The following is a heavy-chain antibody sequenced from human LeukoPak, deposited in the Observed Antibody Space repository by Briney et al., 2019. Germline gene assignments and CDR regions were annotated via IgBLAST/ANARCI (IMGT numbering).Heavy chain of an antibody. CDR1: GYTFTGYH. D-gene: IGHD2-2*01. CDR2: INPNSGDT. Sequence: VASVKVSCKASGYTFTGYHMHWVRQAPGHGLEWMGRINPNSGDTNYAQNFQGRVTMTRDTSISTAYMELSRLRSDDTAVYYCARDYCSSTSCLFDYWGQGTLVTVSS. J-gene: IGHJ4*02. CDR3: ARDYCSSTSCLFDY. V-gene: IGHV1-2*06.